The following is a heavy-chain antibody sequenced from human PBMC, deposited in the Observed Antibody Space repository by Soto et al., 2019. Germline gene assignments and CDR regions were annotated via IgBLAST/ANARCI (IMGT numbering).Heavy chain of an antibody. Sequence: PGGSLRLSCAASGFSFGSYALSWVRQAPGKGLEWVSTISGSDGKTFYADSVKGRFSISRDTSQSALYLQMKSLRADDTAMYYCPRCSYLDYWGQGT. J-gene: IGHJ4*02. D-gene: IGHD4-17*01. CDR3: PRCSYLDY. V-gene: IGHV3-23*01. CDR1: GFSFGSYA. CDR2: ISGSDGKT.